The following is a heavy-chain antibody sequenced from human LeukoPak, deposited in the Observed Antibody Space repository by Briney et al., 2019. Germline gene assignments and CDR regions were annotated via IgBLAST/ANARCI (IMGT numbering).Heavy chain of an antibody. D-gene: IGHD4-11*01. CDR2: INHSGST. J-gene: IGHJ6*02. V-gene: IGHV4-34*01. CDR3: ASFITVAHYYGMDV. CDR1: GGSFSGYY. Sequence: SETLSLTCAVYGGSFSGYYWSWIRQPPGKGLEWIGEINHSGSTNYNPSLKSRVTISVDTSKNQFSLKLSSVTAADTAVYYCASFITVAHYYGMDVWGQGTMVTVSS.